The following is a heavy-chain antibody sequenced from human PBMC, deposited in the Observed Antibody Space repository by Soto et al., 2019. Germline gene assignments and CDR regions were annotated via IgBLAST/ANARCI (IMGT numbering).Heavy chain of an antibody. CDR1: GGSISSGDYS. CDR3: ARSDIDYIWGGFVRRGVDV. CDR2: IYHSVNT. J-gene: IGHJ6*02. V-gene: IGHV4-30-2*01. Sequence: SETLSLTCAVSGGSISSGDYSWSWIRQPPGKGLEWLGSIYHSVNTYFNPSLKSRVTISVDRSKNQFSLKLSSVTAADTAVYYCARSDIDYIWGGFVRRGVDVWGQGTTVTVSS. D-gene: IGHD3-16*01.